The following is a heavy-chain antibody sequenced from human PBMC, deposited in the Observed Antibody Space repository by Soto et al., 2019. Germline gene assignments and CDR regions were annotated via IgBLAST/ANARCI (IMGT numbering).Heavy chain of an antibody. D-gene: IGHD3-22*01. V-gene: IGHV4-4*07. CDR1: GGSISSYY. Sequence: SDTLSLTCTFSGGSISSYYWICILQPAGIGVDWIGRIYTSGSTNYNPSLKSRVTISVDTSKNQFSLRLTSVTAADTAVYYCARDPHNTDSSGYYVSSGNFDYWGQGIQVTVSS. J-gene: IGHJ4*02. CDR3: ARDPHNTDSSGYYVSSGNFDY. CDR2: IYTSGST.